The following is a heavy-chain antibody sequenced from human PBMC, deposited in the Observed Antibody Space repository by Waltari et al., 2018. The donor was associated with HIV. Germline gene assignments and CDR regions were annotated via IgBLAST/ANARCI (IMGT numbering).Heavy chain of an antibody. CDR3: ARVRCGGGGCQWAFDV. D-gene: IGHD2-21*01. V-gene: IGHV1-46*01. Sequence: QVQLVQSGAEVKKPGASVKISCKTSGASFTSSYIHWVRQAPGQGLVWMGIINPIEGKTTFSQNFLGRVSMTRDTPRRTVYMELQSVQPDDTATYYCARVRCGGGGCQWAFDVWGQGTKVTVS. CDR1: GASFTSSY. J-gene: IGHJ3*01. CDR2: INPIEGKT.